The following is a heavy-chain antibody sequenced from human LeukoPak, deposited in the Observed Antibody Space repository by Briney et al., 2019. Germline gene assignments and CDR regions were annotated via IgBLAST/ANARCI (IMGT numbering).Heavy chain of an antibody. V-gene: IGHV3-74*01. CDR2: INSDGSST. J-gene: IGHJ4*02. CDR1: EVTFSSYW. D-gene: IGHD5-24*01. CDR3: AREGQARWLQERAFDY. Sequence: GGSLRLSCAASEVTFSSYWMHWVRQAPGKGLVWVSRINSDGSSTSYADSVKGRFTISRDNAKNTLYLQMNSLRAEDTAVYYCAREGQARWLQERAFDYWGQGTLVTVSS.